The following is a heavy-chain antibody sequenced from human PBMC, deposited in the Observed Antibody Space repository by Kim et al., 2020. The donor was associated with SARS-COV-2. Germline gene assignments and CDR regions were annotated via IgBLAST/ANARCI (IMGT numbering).Heavy chain of an antibody. CDR3: AVEEIRGFGYGMDV. CDR2: IYYSGST. CDR1: GGSISSGGYY. J-gene: IGHJ6*02. V-gene: IGHV4-31*03. Sequence: SETLSLTCTVSGGSISSGGYYWSWIRQHPGKGLEWIGYIYYSGSTYYNPSLKSRVTISVDTSKNQFSLKLSSATAADTAVYYCAVEEIRGFGYGMDVWGQGTTVTVSS. D-gene: IGHD3-16*01.